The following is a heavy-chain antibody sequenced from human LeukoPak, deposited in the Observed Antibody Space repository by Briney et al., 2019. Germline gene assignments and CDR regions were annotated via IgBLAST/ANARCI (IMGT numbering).Heavy chain of an antibody. Sequence: KASETLSLTCAVYGGSFSGYYWSWIRQPPGKGLEWIGEINHSGSTNYNPSLKSRVTISVDTSKNQFSLKLSSVTAADTAVYYCAKSSSWFYYYYMDVWGKGTTVTVSS. CDR3: AKSSSWFYYYYMDV. J-gene: IGHJ6*03. CDR1: GGSFSGYY. V-gene: IGHV4-34*01. D-gene: IGHD6-13*01. CDR2: INHSGST.